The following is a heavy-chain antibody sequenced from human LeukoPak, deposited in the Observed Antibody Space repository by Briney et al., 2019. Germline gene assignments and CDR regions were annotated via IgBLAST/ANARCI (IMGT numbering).Heavy chain of an antibody. V-gene: IGHV3-9*01. CDR3: AKSLYSGYDYRPLPDY. Sequence: GGSLRLSCAASGFTFDDYAMHWVRQAPRKGLEWVSGISWNSGSIGYADSVKGRFTISRDNAKNSLYLQMNSLRAEDTALYYCAKSLYSGYDYRPLPDYWGQGTLVTVSS. CDR1: GFTFDDYA. J-gene: IGHJ4*02. D-gene: IGHD5-12*01. CDR2: ISWNSGSI.